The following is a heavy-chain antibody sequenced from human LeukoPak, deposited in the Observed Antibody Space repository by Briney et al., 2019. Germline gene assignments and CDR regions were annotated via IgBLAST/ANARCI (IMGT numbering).Heavy chain of an antibody. CDR1: GGSISTTTYY. Sequence: SETLSLTCTVSGGSISTTTYYWGWICQPPGKGLEWIGSIYYSGSSYYNPSLKSRVTISVDTSKNQFSLKLNSVTAADTAVYHCARHGHHGDHDYWGQVTLVTVSS. J-gene: IGHJ4*02. CDR2: IYYSGSS. V-gene: IGHV4-39*01. D-gene: IGHD2-21*02. CDR3: ARHGHHGDHDY.